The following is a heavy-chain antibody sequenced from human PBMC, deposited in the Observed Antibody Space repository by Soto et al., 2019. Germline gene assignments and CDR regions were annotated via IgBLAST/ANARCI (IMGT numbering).Heavy chain of an antibody. J-gene: IGHJ4*02. CDR2: ISYSGTT. D-gene: IGHD5-12*01. CDR3: ARRYSGYGDY. CDR1: GGSISSSAYY. V-gene: IGHV4-39*01. Sequence: SETLSLTCTVSGGSISSSAYYWGWIRQPPGKGLEWIGSISYSGTTHYNPSLKSRVTISVDTSKNQFSLKLSSVTAADTAVYYCARRYSGYGDYWGQGTLVTVSS.